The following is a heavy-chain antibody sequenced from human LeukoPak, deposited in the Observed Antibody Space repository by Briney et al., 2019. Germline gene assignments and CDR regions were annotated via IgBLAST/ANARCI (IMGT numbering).Heavy chain of an antibody. D-gene: IGHD6-19*01. CDR1: GFTFSSYW. CDR3: ARARGRVAGTGSYYYYYYMDV. CDR2: IKQDGSEK. J-gene: IGHJ6*03. Sequence: GGSLRLSCAASGFTFSSYWMSWVRQAPGKGLEWVANIKQDGSEKYYVDSVKGRFTISRDNAKNSLYLQMNNLRAEDTAVYYCARARGRVAGTGSYYYYYYMDVWGKGTTVTVSS. V-gene: IGHV3-7*01.